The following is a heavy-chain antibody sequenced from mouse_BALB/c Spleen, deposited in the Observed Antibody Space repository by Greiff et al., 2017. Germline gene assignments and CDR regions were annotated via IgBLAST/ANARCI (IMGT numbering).Heavy chain of an antibody. CDR2: IYPGDGST. CDR1: GYTFTSYD. CDR3: ARGYYGYNAMDY. D-gene: IGHD1-2*01. J-gene: IGHJ4*01. Sequence: QVQLQQSGAELVRPGTSVKISCKASGYTFTSYDINWVKQRPGQGLEWIGWIYPGDGSTKYNEKFKGKATLTADKSSSTAYMQLSSLTSENSAVYFCARGYYGYNAMDYWGQGTSVTVSS. V-gene: IGHV1S56*01.